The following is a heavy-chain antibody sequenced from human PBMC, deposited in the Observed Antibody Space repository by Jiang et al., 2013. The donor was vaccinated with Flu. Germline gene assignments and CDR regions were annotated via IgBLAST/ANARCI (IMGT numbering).Heavy chain of an antibody. V-gene: IGHV1-18*01. D-gene: IGHD3-10*01. CDR2: ISTFNDKI. J-gene: IGHJ5*02. CDR1: GYTFTIHG. Sequence: GAEVKKPGASVKVSCKAFGYTFTIHGISWVRQAPGQGLEWMGWISTFNDKIEYSGKFQGRVTMTTDTSTSTAYLELRSLTSDDTAVYYCARDRGLSNSEGSGSIDHWGQGTLVTVSS. CDR3: ARDRGLSNSEGSGSIDH.